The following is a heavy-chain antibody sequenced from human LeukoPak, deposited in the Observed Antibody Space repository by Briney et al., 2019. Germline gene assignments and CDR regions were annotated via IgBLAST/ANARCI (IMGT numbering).Heavy chain of an antibody. D-gene: IGHD3-22*01. CDR1: GGTFSSYA. J-gene: IGHJ4*02. V-gene: IGHV1-46*01. CDR3: ARDSYYYDSSGYPGLGY. Sequence: ASVKVSCKASGGTFSSYAISWVRQAPGQGLEWMGIINPSGGSTSYAQKFQGRVTMTRDTSTSTVYMELSSLRSEDTAVYYCARDSYYYDSSGYPGLGYWGQGTLVTVSS. CDR2: INPSGGST.